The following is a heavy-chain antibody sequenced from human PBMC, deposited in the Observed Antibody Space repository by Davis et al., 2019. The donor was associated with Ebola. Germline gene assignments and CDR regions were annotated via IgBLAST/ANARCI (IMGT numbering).Heavy chain of an antibody. D-gene: IGHD4/OR15-4a*01. CDR1: EVTFSSYT. J-gene: IGHJ4*02. CDR2: SIPGLDVS. Sequence: AASVKVSCKASEVTFSSYTISWVRQAPGQGLEWMGRSIPGLDVSVYAQKFQGRVRLTADKSTKTAYMELSSLRSGDTAVYFCVRDFGYEDGAGFQHYFDSWGRGTLVTVSS. V-gene: IGHV1-69*04. CDR3: VRDFGYEDGAGFQHYFDS.